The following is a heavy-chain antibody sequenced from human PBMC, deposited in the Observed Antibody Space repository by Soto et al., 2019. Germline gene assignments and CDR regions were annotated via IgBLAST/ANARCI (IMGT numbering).Heavy chain of an antibody. J-gene: IGHJ5*01. D-gene: IGHD3-22*01. CDR1: GGSISTYY. CDR3: ARLGGFYQSLDS. CDR2: IYYTGTT. Sequence: SETLSLTCTVSGGSISTYYWSWIRQPPGKGLEWIGYIYYTGTTTYNPSFKSRLTISVDSSKNQFSLKLTSVTAADTAVYYCARLGGFYQSLDSWGQGALVIGSS. V-gene: IGHV4-59*08.